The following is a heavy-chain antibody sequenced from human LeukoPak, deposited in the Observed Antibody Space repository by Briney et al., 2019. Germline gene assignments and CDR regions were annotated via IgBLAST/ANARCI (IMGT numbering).Heavy chain of an antibody. CDR1: GYTFTSYA. CDR2: INTNTGNP. D-gene: IGHD2-2*01. V-gene: IGHV7-4-1*02. CDR3: ARDSDIVVVPAAHTFDP. Sequence: GASVKVSCKASGYTFTSYAMNWVRQAPGQGLEWMGWINTNTGNPTYAQGFTGRFVFSLDTSVSTAYLQISSLKAEDTAVYYCARDSDIVVVPAAHTFDPWGQGTLVTVSS. J-gene: IGHJ5*02.